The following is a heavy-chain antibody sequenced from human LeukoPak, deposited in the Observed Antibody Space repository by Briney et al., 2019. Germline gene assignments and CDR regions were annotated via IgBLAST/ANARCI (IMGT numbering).Heavy chain of an antibody. CDR2: IYYSGTT. CDR1: GGSISSGGHY. Sequence: PSQTLSLTCTVSGGSISSGGHYWSWIRQHPGKGLEWIEYIYYSGTTYYNPSLKSRATVSVDTSKNQFSLKLSSVTAADTAVYYCARTMGARGLVFDYWGQGTPVTVSS. CDR3: ARTMGARGLVFDY. D-gene: IGHD3/OR15-3a*01. V-gene: IGHV4-31*03. J-gene: IGHJ4*02.